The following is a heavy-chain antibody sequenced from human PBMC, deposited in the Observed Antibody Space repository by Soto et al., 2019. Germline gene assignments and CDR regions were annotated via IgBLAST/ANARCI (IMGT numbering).Heavy chain of an antibody. V-gene: IGHV4-39*01. D-gene: IGHD6-19*01. J-gene: IGHJ4*02. Sequence: SETLSLTCTVSGGSISSSDYYWGWVRQPPGKGLEWIGSIYYSGSTYFNPSLRSRVTISVDTSKNQFSLRLSSVTAADTSVYYCASHHVSGWYFDFWGQGTLVTVSS. CDR1: GGSISSSDYY. CDR2: IYYSGST. CDR3: ASHHVSGWYFDF.